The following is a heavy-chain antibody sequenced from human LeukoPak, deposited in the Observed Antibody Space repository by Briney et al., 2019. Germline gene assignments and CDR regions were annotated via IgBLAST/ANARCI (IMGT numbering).Heavy chain of an antibody. J-gene: IGHJ3*02. D-gene: IGHD2-21*01. CDR2: ISSSGSTI. V-gene: IGHV3-11*01. CDR3: ARFSFGGGDAFDI. CDR1: GFTFSDYY. Sequence: GGPLRLSCAASGFTFSDYYMSWIRQAPGKGLEGVSYISSSGSTIYYADSVKGRFTISRDNAKNSLYLQMNSLRAEDTAVYYCARFSFGGGDAFDIWGQGTTVTVSS.